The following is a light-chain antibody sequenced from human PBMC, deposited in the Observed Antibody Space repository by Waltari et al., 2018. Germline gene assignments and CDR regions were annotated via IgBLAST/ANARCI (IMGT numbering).Light chain of an antibody. J-gene: IGLJ2*01. V-gene: IGLV3-19*01. CDR2: GQN. CDR1: SLSKHY. Sequence: SSELTQDPAVSVALGQTVRITCHGDSLSKHYASCYQQTSGQAPIFVIFGQNNRPPGIPDRFSCASSGNTASLTLTGALPEDEADYYCNSRDSSGTHVVFGGGTRLTVL. CDR3: NSRDSSGTHVV.